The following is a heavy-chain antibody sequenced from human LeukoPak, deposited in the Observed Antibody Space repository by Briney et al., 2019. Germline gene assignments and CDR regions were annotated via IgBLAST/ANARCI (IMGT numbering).Heavy chain of an antibody. D-gene: IGHD3-10*01. CDR2: IDYSGST. CDR1: GGSISSYS. Sequence: SETLSLTCTVFGGSISSYSWGWIRQSPGKGLEWIGYIDYSGSTNYNPSPKSRVTMTVDTSKNQFSLKLSSVTAADTAVYYCARLYDPAVWGQGTTVTVSS. V-gene: IGHV4-59*12. CDR3: ARLYDPAV. J-gene: IGHJ6*02.